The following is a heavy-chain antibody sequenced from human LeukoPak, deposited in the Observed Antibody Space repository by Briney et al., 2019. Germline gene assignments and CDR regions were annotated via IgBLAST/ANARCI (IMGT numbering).Heavy chain of an antibody. CDR1: GCTFSSYW. J-gene: IGHJ4*02. Sequence: PGGSLRLSCAASGCTFSSYWMSWVRQAPGKGLEWVANVKQDGSEKYYVDSVKGRFTISRDNAKNSLYLQMNSLRAEDTAVYYCARALGSSGWYEDYWGQGTLVTVSS. D-gene: IGHD6-19*01. CDR2: VKQDGSEK. CDR3: ARALGSSGWYEDY. V-gene: IGHV3-7*02.